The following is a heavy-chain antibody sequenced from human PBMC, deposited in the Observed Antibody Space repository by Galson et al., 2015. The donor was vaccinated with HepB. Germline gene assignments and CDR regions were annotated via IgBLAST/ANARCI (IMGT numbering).Heavy chain of an antibody. D-gene: IGHD3-3*01. CDR2: INPNSGGT. V-gene: IGHV1-2*04. J-gene: IGHJ5*02. CDR1: GYTFTGYY. CDR3: ARGRRTRTAGMYYDFWSGWFDP. Sequence: SVKVSCRASGYTFTGYYMHWVRQAPGQGLEWMGWINPNSGGTNYAQKFQGWVTMTRDTSISTAYMELSRLRSDDTAVYYCARGRRTRTAGMYYDFWSGWFDPWGQGTLVTVSS.